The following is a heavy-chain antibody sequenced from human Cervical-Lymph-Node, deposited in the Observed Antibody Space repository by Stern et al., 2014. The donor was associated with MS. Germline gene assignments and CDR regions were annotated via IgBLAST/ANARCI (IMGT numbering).Heavy chain of an antibody. CDR3: ASGRLGY. CDR2: INPSGDST. J-gene: IGHJ4*02. Sequence: VQLLESGAEVKKPGASVKLSCKAPGYKFTNYYIHWMRQAPGQGPEWMGMINPSGDSTTYAQKFQGRVTMTRDTSTSTVYMELSRLRSEDAAVYYCASGRLGYWGQGTQVTVSS. V-gene: IGHV1-46*01. CDR1: GYKFTNYY.